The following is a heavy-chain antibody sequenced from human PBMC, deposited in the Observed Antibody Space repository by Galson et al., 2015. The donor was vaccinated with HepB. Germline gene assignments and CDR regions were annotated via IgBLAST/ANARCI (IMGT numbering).Heavy chain of an antibody. J-gene: IGHJ4*02. CDR1: GYTFTSYG. D-gene: IGHD3-10*01. CDR2: ISAYNGNT. Sequence: SVKVSCKASGYTFTSYGISWVRQAPGQGLEWMGWISAYNGNTNYAQKLQGRVTMTTDTSTSTAYMELRSLRSDDTAVYYCAILGITMVQGVKGTFDYWGQGTLVTVSS. V-gene: IGHV1-18*01. CDR3: AILGITMVQGVKGTFDY.